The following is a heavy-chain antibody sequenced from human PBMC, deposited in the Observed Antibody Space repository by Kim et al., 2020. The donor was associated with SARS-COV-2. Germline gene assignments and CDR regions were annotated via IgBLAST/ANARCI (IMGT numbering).Heavy chain of an antibody. CDR1: GFTFSSYG. D-gene: IGHD3-22*01. Sequence: GGSLRLSCAASGFTFSSYGMHWVRQAPGKGLEWVAVISYDGSNKYYADSVKGRFTISRDNSKNTLYLQMNSLRAEDTAVYYCAKGGRESGMIEAFDIWGQGTMVTVSS. CDR3: AKGGRESGMIEAFDI. CDR2: ISYDGSNK. V-gene: IGHV3-30*18. J-gene: IGHJ3*02.